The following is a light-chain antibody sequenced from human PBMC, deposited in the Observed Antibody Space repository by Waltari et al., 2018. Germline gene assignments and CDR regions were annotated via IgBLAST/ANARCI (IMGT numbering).Light chain of an antibody. V-gene: IGKV6D-21*02. CDR1: QSIGNS. J-gene: IGKJ2*01. Sequence: EIVLTQFPDFQSVTPKEKVTITCRASQSIGNSLLWYQQKPGQSPKLIIKYASQSISGVPSRFSGSGSGTDFTLSINSLEAEDAAAYYCHQSNNLPYTFGQGTKLEIK. CDR2: YAS. CDR3: HQSNNLPYT.